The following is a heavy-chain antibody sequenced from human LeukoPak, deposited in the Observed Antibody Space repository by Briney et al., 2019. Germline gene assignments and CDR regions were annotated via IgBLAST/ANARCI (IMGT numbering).Heavy chain of an antibody. CDR2: ISSSGSTI. V-gene: IGHV3-11*01. J-gene: IGHJ4*02. CDR3: TAGTGYSDHDY. D-gene: IGHD5-12*01. Sequence: GGSLRLSCAASGFTFSDYYMSWIRQAPGKGLEWVSYISSSGSTIYYADSVKGRFTISRDNAKNSLYLQMNSLKTEDTAVYYCTAGTGYSDHDYWGQGTLVTVSS. CDR1: GFTFSDYY.